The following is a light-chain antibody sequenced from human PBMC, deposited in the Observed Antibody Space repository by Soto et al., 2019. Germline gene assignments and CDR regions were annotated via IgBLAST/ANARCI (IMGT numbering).Light chain of an antibody. CDR2: DAS. Sequence: EIVLTQSPATLSLSPGERATLSCRASQSVSSYLAWYQQKPGQAPRLLIYDASNRASGIPSRFGGSGSGTDFTLTISSLEPEDFAVYYCQHRSNWPPYTFGQGTKLEMK. CDR1: QSVSSY. V-gene: IGKV3-11*01. J-gene: IGKJ2*01. CDR3: QHRSNWPPYT.